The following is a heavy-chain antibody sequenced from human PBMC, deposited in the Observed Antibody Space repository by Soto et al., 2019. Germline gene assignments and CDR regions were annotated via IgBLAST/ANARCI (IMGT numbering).Heavy chain of an antibody. CDR2: ISSSSSTI. CDR3: ARDWGYCSGGTCYYGMDV. CDR1: GFTFSSYR. V-gene: IGHV3-48*02. Sequence: EAQLVESGGGLVQPGGSLRLSCAASGFTFSSYRMNWVRQAPGKGPEWVSYISSSSSTIYYADSVKGRFTTSRDNAKNSLDLQMNSLRDEDTAVYYCARDWGYCSGGTCYYGMDVWGQGTTVTVSS. J-gene: IGHJ6*02. D-gene: IGHD2-15*01.